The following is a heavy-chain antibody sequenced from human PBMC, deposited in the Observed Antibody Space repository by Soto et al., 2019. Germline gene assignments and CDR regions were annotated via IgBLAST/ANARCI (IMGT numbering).Heavy chain of an antibody. CDR2: ISGSGGST. J-gene: IGHJ2*01. Sequence: EVQLLESGGGLVQPGGSLRLSCAASGFTFSSYAMSWVRQAPGKGLEWVSAISGSGGSTYYADSVKGRFTISRDNSKNTLYLQMNSLRAEDTAVYYCAKDRLDAKSGPYGSGSYYKPYWYFDLWGRGTLVTVSS. CDR1: GFTFSSYA. V-gene: IGHV3-23*01. D-gene: IGHD3-10*01. CDR3: AKDRLDAKSGPYGSGSYYKPYWYFDL.